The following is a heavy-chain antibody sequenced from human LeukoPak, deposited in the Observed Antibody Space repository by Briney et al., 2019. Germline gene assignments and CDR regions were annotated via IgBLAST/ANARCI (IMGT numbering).Heavy chain of an antibody. CDR1: GFTFRTYS. V-gene: IGHV3-48*01. CDR3: ARDYTRDVYNI. D-gene: IGHD3-9*01. J-gene: IGHJ4*02. Sequence: GGSLRLSCAASGFTFRTYSMNWVRQAPGKGLEWVSYISTSSSTIYYADSVKGRFTISIDNAEHSLYLQMNSLRVEDTAVYYCARDYTRDVYNIWGQGTLVTVSS. CDR2: ISTSSSTI.